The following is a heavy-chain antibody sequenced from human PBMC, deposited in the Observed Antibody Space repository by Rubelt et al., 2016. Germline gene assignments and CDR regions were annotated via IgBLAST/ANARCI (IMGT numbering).Heavy chain of an antibody. CDR3: AKSGCSGGSCYFYYFDA. J-gene: IGHJ4*02. CDR1: GFTFSSYA. CDR2: ISDSGGSTYYSGGST. D-gene: IGHD2-15*01. Sequence: EVQLLESGGGLVQPGGSLRLSCAASGFTFSSYAMSWVRQAPGKGLEWVSAISDSGGSTYYSGGSTYYADSVKGRFTISRDNSKNTLSLKRNSLGAEDTAIYYCAKSGCSGGSCYFYYFDAGGQGTLVTVSS. V-gene: IGHV3-23*01.